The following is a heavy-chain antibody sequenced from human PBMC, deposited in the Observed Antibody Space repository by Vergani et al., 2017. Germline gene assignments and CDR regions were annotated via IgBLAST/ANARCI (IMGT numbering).Heavy chain of an antibody. J-gene: IGHJ4*02. CDR2: ISVSGRSI. D-gene: IGHD3-3*01. CDR1: GFNFNNYV. CDR3: AKQGGYDFWSGQYYFDF. V-gene: IGHV3-23*04. Sequence: EVQLVESGGALIQPGGSLRLSCAASGFNFNNYVITWIRQAPGRGLEWVSGISVSGRSIYYADSVKGRFTISRDNSKNTLFLQMNSLRAADTAVYYCAKQGGYDFWSGQYYFDFWGQGTLVTVSS.